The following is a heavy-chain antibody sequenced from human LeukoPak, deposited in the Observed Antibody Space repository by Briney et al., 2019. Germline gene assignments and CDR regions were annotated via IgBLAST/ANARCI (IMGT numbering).Heavy chain of an antibody. CDR3: AKGGSCSSTSCYTGHFDY. Sequence: GGSLRLSCAASGFTFSSYGMHWVRQAPGKGLEWVAFIRYDGSNKYYADSVKGRFTISRDNSKNTLYLQMNSLRAEDTAVYYCAKGGSCSSTSCYTGHFDYWGQGTLVTVSS. D-gene: IGHD2-2*02. CDR1: GFTFSSYG. J-gene: IGHJ4*02. V-gene: IGHV3-30*02. CDR2: IRYDGSNK.